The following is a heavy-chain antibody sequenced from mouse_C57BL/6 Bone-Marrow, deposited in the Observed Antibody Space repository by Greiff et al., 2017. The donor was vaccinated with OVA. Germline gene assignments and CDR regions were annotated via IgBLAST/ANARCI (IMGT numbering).Heavy chain of an antibody. J-gene: IGHJ3*01. V-gene: IGHV1-50*01. Sequence: QVQLKQPVAELLTPVASVPLSFQASFSTFPRSWMHWLQPRQGKGIEWIGEIEPAESNTNDKQKDKGKATLTVETASSTAYMQLSSLTSEDSAVYYCARLRYYGSSWDWFAYWGQGTLVTVSA. CDR3: ARLRYYGSSWDWFAY. CDR2: IEPAESNT. D-gene: IGHD1-1*01. CDR1: FSTFPRSW.